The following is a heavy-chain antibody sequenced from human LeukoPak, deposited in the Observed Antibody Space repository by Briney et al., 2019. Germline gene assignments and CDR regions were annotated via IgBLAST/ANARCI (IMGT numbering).Heavy chain of an antibody. CDR2: ITGNGGST. D-gene: IGHD3-3*01. V-gene: IGHV3-23*01. Sequence: GGSLRLSCAASGFIFSSHAMAWVRQAPGKGLEWVSLITGNGGSTYYADSVKGRFTISRDNSKNTLFLQMNSLRAEDTAGYYCKGAWSWGQGTL. CDR3: KGAWS. J-gene: IGHJ4*02. CDR1: GFIFSSHA.